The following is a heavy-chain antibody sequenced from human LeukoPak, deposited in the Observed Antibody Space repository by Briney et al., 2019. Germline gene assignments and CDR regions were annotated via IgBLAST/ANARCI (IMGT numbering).Heavy chain of an antibody. D-gene: IGHD4/OR15-4a*01. V-gene: IGHV3-21*01. CDR2: ISSSSSYI. CDR1: GFTFSSYS. CDR3: AREGYGAHAFDI. J-gene: IGHJ3*02. Sequence: GGSLRLSCAASGFTFSSYSMNWARQAPGKGLEWVSSISSSSSYIYYADSVKGRFTISRDNAKNSLYLQMNSLRAEDTAVYYCAREGYGAHAFDIWGQGTMVTVSS.